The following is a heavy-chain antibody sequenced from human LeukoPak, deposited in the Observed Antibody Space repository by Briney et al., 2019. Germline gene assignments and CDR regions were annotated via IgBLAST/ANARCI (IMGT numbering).Heavy chain of an antibody. Sequence: PSETLSLTCTVSGGSSSSSSYYWSWIRQPPGKGLEWIGYIYYSGSTNYNPSLKSRVTISVDTSKNQFSLKLSSVTAADTAVYYCARGGQLRYFDWLLSNWGQGTLVTVSS. CDR3: ARGGQLRYFDWLLSN. D-gene: IGHD3-9*01. V-gene: IGHV4-61*01. J-gene: IGHJ4*02. CDR2: IYYSGST. CDR1: GGSSSSSSYY.